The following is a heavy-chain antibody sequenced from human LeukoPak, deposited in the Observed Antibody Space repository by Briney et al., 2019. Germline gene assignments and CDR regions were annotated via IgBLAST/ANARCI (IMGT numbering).Heavy chain of an antibody. CDR3: AQSSAMKYPDSS. D-gene: IGHD5-18*01. CDR2: INPNSGGT. V-gene: IGHV1-2*06. Sequence: ASVKVSCKASGYTFTGYYMHWVRQAPGQGLEWMGRINPNSGGTNYAQKFQGRVTMTRDTSISTAYMELSRLRSDDTAVYYCAQSSAMKYPDSSWGQGTRVTVTS. CDR1: GYTFTGYY. J-gene: IGHJ5*02.